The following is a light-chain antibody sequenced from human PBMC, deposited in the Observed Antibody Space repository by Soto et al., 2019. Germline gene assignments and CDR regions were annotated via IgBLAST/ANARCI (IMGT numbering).Light chain of an antibody. CDR1: QGVDSW. CDR2: SVS. V-gene: IGKV1-12*01. CDR3: LQANTFPYT. J-gene: IGKJ2*01. Sequence: DIQMTQSPSSVSASVGDRVTITCRSSQGVDSWLGWYQQKPGKAPKVLIYSVSSLESGVPSRFSGSGSGTDFTLTISSLQPEDFATYYCLQANTFPYTFGQGTKLEIK.